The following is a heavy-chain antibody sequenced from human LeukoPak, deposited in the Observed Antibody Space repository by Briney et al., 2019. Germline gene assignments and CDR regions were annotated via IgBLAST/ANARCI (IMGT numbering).Heavy chain of an antibody. D-gene: IGHD1-1*01. J-gene: IGHJ2*01. V-gene: IGHV4-59*08. CDR1: GGSISSYY. CDR3: AKAVGNDLSRFFDL. Sequence: SETLSLTCTVSGGSISSYYWSWIRQPPGKGLEWIGYIYYSGSTNYNPSLKSRVTISVDTSKNQFSLKLSSVTAADTAVYYCAKAVGNDLSRFFDLWGRGTLVKVSS. CDR2: IYYSGST.